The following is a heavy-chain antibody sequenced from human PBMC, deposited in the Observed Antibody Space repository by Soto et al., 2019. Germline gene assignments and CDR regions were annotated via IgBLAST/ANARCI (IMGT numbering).Heavy chain of an antibody. CDR2: ISGDGSNI. Sequence: GGSLRLSCAASGFSFSTHVMHWVRQAPGKGLEWVAFISGDGSNIYYGDSAKGRFTISRDNSKNTLYLQMNSLRVEDTAVYYCARPGRDFWSGRNFFDYWGQGTQVTVSS. J-gene: IGHJ4*02. V-gene: IGHV3-30*03. CDR1: GFSFSTHV. D-gene: IGHD3-3*01. CDR3: ARPGRDFWSGRNFFDY.